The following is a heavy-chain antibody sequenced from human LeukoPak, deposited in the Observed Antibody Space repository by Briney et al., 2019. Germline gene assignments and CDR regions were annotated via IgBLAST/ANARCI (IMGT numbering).Heavy chain of an antibody. V-gene: IGHV3-23*01. CDR1: GFTFSSYA. Sequence: PGGSLRLSCAASGFTFSSYAMSWVRQAPGKGLEWVSAISGSGGSTYYADSVKGRSTISRDNSKNTLYLQMNSLRVEDTAVYYCAKAQPYDFWSGYSSSFDYWGQGTLVTVSS. CDR2: ISGSGGST. J-gene: IGHJ4*02. D-gene: IGHD3-3*01. CDR3: AKAQPYDFWSGYSSSFDY.